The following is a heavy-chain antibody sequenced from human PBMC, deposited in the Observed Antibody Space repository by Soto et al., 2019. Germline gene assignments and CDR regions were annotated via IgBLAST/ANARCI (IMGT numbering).Heavy chain of an antibody. V-gene: IGHV3-23*01. J-gene: IGHJ4*02. CDR1: VFPFGANA. CDR3: ATEMGATQGPFDN. Sequence: GSLRLSCVVSVFPFGANAMSWVRQAPGKGLEWVSGLSNTGRRTSYADSVKGRFNISRDNSENTVYLQMNSLRVEDTAVYYCATEMGATQGPFDNWGQGTLVTVSS. D-gene: IGHD1-26*01. CDR2: LSNTGRRT.